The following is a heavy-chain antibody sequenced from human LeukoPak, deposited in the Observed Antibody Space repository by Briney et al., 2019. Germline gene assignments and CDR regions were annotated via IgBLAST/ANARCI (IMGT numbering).Heavy chain of an antibody. CDR2: ISSASSYI. CDR3: ASQPAAGTWGYFDY. J-gene: IGHJ4*02. CDR1: GFSFSTYS. Sequence: PGGSLRLSCVASGFSFSTYSMNWVRQAPGKGLEWVSAISSASSYIYYADSVKGRFTVSRDNAKNSLYLQMNSLRAEDTAVYYCASQPAAGTWGYFDYWGQGTLVTVSS. D-gene: IGHD6-13*01. V-gene: IGHV3-21*01.